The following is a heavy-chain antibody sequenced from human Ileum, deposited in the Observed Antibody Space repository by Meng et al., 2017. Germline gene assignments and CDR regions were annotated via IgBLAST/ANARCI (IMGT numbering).Heavy chain of an antibody. CDR3: AKWGIGDTYGYVDY. J-gene: IGHJ4*02. Sequence: GRLVGSGGGLVKPGGSLRLSCAASGFTFRDAWMSWVRQAPGKGLEWVSAISGGNTFNADSVQGRFTISRDNSKNTVYLQMNSLRAEDTAEYFCAKWGIGDTYGYVDYWGQGTLVTVSS. V-gene: IGHV3-23*04. CDR2: ISGGNT. D-gene: IGHD5-18*01. CDR1: GFTFRDAW.